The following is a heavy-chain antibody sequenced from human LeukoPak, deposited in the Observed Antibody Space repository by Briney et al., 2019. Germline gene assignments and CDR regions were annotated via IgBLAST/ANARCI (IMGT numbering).Heavy chain of an antibody. V-gene: IGHV6-1*01. CDR2: TFYRSKWYN. D-gene: IGHD3-3*01. CDR3: ARGKFSAFDI. Sequence: SQTLSLTCAISGDSVSSNTAAWNWIRKSPSRGLEWLGRTFYRSKWYNDYAVSVKSRITINADTSKNHFSLQLTSVTPEDTAVYYCARGKFSAFDIWGQGTMVTVSS. J-gene: IGHJ3*02. CDR1: GDSVSSNTAA.